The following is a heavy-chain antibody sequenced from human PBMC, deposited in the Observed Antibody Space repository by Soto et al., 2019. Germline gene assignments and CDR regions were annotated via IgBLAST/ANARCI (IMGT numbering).Heavy chain of an antibody. Sequence: ASVKVSCKASGGTFSSYAISWVRQAPGQGLEWMGGIIPIFGTANYAQKFQGRATITADESTSTAYMELSSLRSEDTAVYYCARDSYQWLVRGSYNWFDPWGQGTLVTVSS. CDR2: IIPIFGTA. CDR1: GGTFSSYA. CDR3: ARDSYQWLVRGSYNWFDP. V-gene: IGHV1-69*13. J-gene: IGHJ5*02. D-gene: IGHD6-19*01.